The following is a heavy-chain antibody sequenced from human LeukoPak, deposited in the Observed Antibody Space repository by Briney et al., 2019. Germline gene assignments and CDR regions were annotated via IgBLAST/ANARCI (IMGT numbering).Heavy chain of an antibody. V-gene: IGHV1-3*01. J-gene: IGHJ6*02. Sequence: GASVKVSCKASGYTFTSYAMHWVRQAPGQRLEWMGWINAGNGNTKYSQKFQGRVTITRDTSASTAYMELSSLRSEDTAVYYCARAPGVVVVAATGYGMDVWGQGTTVTVSS. CDR3: ARAPGVVVVAATGYGMDV. CDR2: INAGNGNT. CDR1: GYTFTSYA. D-gene: IGHD2-15*01.